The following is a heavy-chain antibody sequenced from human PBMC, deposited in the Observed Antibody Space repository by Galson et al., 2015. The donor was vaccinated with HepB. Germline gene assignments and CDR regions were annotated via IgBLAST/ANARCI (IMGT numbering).Heavy chain of an antibody. CDR1: GFTFSTYV. Sequence: SLRLSCAASGFTFSTYVMHWVRQAPGKGLEWVAVVSYDGSNQYYADSVKGRFTISRDNPKNTLYLQMNSLRADDTAVYYCAKHYYDGSGYYAPFDNWGQGTLVTVSS. CDR3: AKHYYDGSGYYAPFDN. J-gene: IGHJ4*02. V-gene: IGHV3-30*18. CDR2: VSYDGSNQ. D-gene: IGHD3-22*01.